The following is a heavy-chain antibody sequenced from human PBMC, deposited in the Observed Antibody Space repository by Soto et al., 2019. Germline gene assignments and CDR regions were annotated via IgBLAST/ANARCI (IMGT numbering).Heavy chain of an antibody. V-gene: IGHV3-7*01. CDR2: IKQDGSEK. D-gene: IGHD6-13*01. CDR1: GFTFSSYW. CDR3: ARDVRVLGSSWYVDY. J-gene: IGHJ4*02. Sequence: GGSLRLSCAASGFTFSSYWMSWVRQAPGKGLEWVANIKQDGSEKYYVDSVKGRFTISRDNAKNSLYLQMNSLRAEDTAVYYCARDVRVLGSSWYVDYWGQGTLVTVSS.